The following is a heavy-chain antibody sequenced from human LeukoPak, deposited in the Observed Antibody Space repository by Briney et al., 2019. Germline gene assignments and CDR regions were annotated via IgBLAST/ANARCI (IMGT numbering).Heavy chain of an antibody. CDR3: ARAAPRHYGDPNWFDP. CDR2: ISSSSSTI. Sequence: PGGPLRLSCAASGFTFSSYSMNWVRQAPGKGLEWVSYISSSSSTIYYADSVKGRFTISRYNAKNSLYLQMNSLRAEDTAVYYCARAAPRHYGDPNWFDPWGQGTLVTVSS. V-gene: IGHV3-48*04. J-gene: IGHJ5*02. D-gene: IGHD4-17*01. CDR1: GFTFSSYS.